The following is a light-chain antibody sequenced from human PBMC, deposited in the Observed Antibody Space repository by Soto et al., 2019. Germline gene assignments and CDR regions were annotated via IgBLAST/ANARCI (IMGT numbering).Light chain of an antibody. CDR3: QQTDSFPLT. CDR1: QSISSW. Sequence: DIQMTQSPSSVSASVGDRVTIACRASQSISSWLAWYQQKPGEAPKLLIYAASSLQSGVPSRFSGRGSGTDFTLTVSSLQPEDFATYYCQQTDSFPLTFGGGTKLEI. V-gene: IGKV1-12*01. CDR2: AAS. J-gene: IGKJ4*01.